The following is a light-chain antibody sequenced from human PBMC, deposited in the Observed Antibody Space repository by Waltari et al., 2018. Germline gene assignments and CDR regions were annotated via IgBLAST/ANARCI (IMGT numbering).Light chain of an antibody. CDR3: CSYTSSSTLV. J-gene: IGLJ2*01. CDR1: SSDIGAYNY. CDR2: DVT. Sequence: QSALTQPASVSGSPGQSITIFCTATSSDIGAYNYVSWYQQHPGKAPKLMIYDVTTRPSRISNRFSGSTSGNSASLTISALQPEDEADYYCCSYTSSSTLVFGGGTKLTVL. V-gene: IGLV2-14*03.